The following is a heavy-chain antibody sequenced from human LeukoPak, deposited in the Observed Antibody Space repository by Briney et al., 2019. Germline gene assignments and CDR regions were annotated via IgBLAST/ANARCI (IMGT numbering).Heavy chain of an antibody. J-gene: IGHJ3*02. Sequence: PSETLSLTCTVSGGSISSYYWSWIRQPPGKGLEWIGYIYYSGSTNYNPSLKSRVTISVDTSKNQFSLKLSSVTAADTAVYYCARPSCYDSSGYYYPDAFDIWGQGTMVTVSS. CDR2: IYYSGST. V-gene: IGHV4-59*08. CDR3: ARPSCYDSSGYYYPDAFDI. CDR1: GGSISSYY. D-gene: IGHD3-22*01.